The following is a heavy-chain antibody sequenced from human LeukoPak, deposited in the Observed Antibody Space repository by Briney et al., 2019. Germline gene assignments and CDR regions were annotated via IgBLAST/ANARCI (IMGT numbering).Heavy chain of an antibody. CDR1: GGSMSNYY. V-gene: IGHV4-59*01. Sequence: SETLSLTCTVSGGSMSNYYWSWIRQPPGKGLEWIGYIYSSGNANYNPSLRSRVTISVDSSKNQISLKLTSVTAADTAVYYCAGTADKCQSFFYFGMGVWGQGTTVTVSS. CDR2: IYSSGNA. CDR3: AGTADKCQSFFYFGMGV. D-gene: IGHD1-1*01. J-gene: IGHJ6*02.